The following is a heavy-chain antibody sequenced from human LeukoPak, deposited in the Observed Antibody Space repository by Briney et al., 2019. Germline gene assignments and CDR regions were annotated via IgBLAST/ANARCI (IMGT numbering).Heavy chain of an antibody. V-gene: IGHV1-69*05. J-gene: IGHJ4*02. CDR1: GGTFSSYA. CDR2: IIPIFGTA. D-gene: IGHD5-24*01. CDR3: ARGGRDGYNDY. Sequence: VASVKVSCKASGGTFSSYAISWVRQAPGQGLEWMGGIIPIFGTANYAQKFQGRVTITTDESTSTAYMELSSLRFEDTAVYYCARGGRDGYNDYWGQGTLVTVSS.